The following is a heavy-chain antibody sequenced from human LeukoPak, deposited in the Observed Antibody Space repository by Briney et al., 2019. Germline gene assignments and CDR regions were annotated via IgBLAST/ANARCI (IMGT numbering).Heavy chain of an antibody. J-gene: IGHJ4*02. D-gene: IGHD2-2*01. CDR1: GFTFTSYG. CDR3: ARGASSTYIDY. V-gene: IGHV1-18*01. CDR2: ISGYNGNT. Sequence: VASVTVSCTASGFTFTSYGFTWVRQAPGQGLEWMGWISGYNGNTNYAQKLQGRVTMTTDTSTRTAYMELRSLRSDDTAVYYCARGASSTYIDYWGQGTLVTVSS.